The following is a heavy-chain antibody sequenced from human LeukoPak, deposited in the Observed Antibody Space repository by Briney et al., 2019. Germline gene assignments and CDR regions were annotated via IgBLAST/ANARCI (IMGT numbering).Heavy chain of an antibody. CDR2: MSYDGTNT. J-gene: IGHJ4*02. V-gene: IGHV3-30*03. Sequence: GGSLRLSCVVSGFTFSSYGMHWVRQTPAKGLEWLAVMSYDGTNTYYEDSVKGRFSISRDNSKNTVYLLLNDLRTEDSAIYYCCSATSMTTVTTDYWGQGTLVSVSS. CDR3: CSATSMTTVTTDY. D-gene: IGHD4-11*01. CDR1: GFTFSSYG.